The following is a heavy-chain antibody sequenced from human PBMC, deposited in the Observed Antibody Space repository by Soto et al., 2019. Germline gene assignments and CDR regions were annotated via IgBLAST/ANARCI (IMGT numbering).Heavy chain of an antibody. D-gene: IGHD5-18*01. CDR3: ARTKIEIWPQPYYCMDV. Sequence: VTLKESGPVLVRPTETLTLTCTVSGFSLSNPRMGVSWIRQPPGKALEWLAHIFSKDGDDEKSYSRSLKRRLIISKDTSKTRVVRTMTYMDPGDTATYFCARTKIEIWPQPYYCMDVWGQGTTVTVSS. CDR2: IFSKDGDDEK. J-gene: IGHJ6*02. CDR1: GFSLSNPRMG. V-gene: IGHV2-26*01.